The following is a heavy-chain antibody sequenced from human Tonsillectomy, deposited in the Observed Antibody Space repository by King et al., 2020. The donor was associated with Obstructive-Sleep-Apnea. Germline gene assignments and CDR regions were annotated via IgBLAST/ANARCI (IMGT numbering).Heavy chain of an antibody. D-gene: IGHD3-10*01. CDR1: GGSISSSSYY. CDR3: ARESSPIWFGAFDS. J-gene: IGHJ4*02. CDR2: IYYDGTT. V-gene: IGHV4-39*07. Sequence: QLQESGPQVVKPSETLSLTCTVSGGSISSSSYYWGWIRQPPGKGLDWIGSIYYDGTTYYKPSLKSRVTISVDTSKNQFSLNMSSVTAADTAMYYCARESSPIWFGAFDSWGEGTLVTVSS.